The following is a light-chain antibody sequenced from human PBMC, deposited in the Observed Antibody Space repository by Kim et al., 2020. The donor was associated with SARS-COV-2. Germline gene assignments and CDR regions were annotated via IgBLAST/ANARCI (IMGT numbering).Light chain of an antibody. Sequence: QPVLTQSPSASASLGASVKLTCTLSSGHSNYAIAWHQQLPEKGPRYLMKLHSDGSHTEGDGVPDRVSGSSSGTERYLTIPNLQSEDEADYYCQTWGPGIRVFGGGTQLTVL. CDR1: SGHSNYA. J-gene: IGLJ3*02. CDR3: QTWGPGIRV. CDR2: LHSDGSH. V-gene: IGLV4-69*02.